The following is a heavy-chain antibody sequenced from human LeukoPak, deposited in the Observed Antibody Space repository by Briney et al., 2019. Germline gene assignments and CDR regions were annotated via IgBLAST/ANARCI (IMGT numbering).Heavy chain of an antibody. D-gene: IGHD2-2*01. CDR3: ARARCSSTSCYRGYYGMDV. V-gene: IGHV3-48*03. J-gene: IGHJ6*02. CDR1: GFTFSSYE. Sequence: GGSLRLSCAASGFTFSSYEMNWVRQAPGKGLEWVSYISSSGSTIYYADSVKGRFTISRDNAKNSLYLRMNSLRAEDTAVYYCARARCSSTSCYRGYYGMDVWGQGTTVTVSS. CDR2: ISSSGSTI.